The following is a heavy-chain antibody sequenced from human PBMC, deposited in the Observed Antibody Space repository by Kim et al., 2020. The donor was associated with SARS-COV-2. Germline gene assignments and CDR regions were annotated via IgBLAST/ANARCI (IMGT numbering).Heavy chain of an antibody. D-gene: IGHD2-8*01. CDR2: IWYDGSNK. V-gene: IGHV3-33*01. CDR1: GFMFDSYG. Sequence: GGSLRLSCAASGFMFDSYGMHWVRQAPGKGLEWVALIWYDGSNKYYADSVRGRFIISRDNSKNTVYLQMNSLRAEDTAVYYCARDLGAVYAIPE. CDR3: ARDLGAVYAIPE. J-gene: IGHJ1*01.